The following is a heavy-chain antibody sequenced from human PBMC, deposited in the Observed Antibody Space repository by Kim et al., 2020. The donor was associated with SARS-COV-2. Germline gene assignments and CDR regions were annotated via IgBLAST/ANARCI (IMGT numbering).Heavy chain of an antibody. CDR1: GFTFSSYA. Sequence: GGSLRLSCAASGFTFSSYAMSWVRQAPGKGLELVSIIYRGGSSTYYADSVKGRFTISRDDSKNTLYLQMNTLRAEDRAVYYCALYYDFIGSLSYWGPGTLVTVSS. CDR3: ALYYDFIGSLSY. V-gene: IGHV3-23*03. CDR2: IYRGGSST. J-gene: IGHJ4*02. D-gene: IGHD3-22*01.